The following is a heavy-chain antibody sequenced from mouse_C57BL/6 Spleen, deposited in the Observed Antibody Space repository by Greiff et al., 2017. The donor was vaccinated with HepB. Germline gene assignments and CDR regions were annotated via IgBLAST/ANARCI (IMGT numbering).Heavy chain of an antibody. J-gene: IGHJ1*03. Sequence: EVKLMESGGGLVKPGGSLKLSCAASGFTFSSYAMSWVRQTPEKRLEWVANISDGGSYTYYPDNVKGRFTISRDNAKNNLYLQMRHLKSEDTAMYYCARCDWDFDVWGTGTTVTVSS. CDR3: ARCDWDFDV. CDR2: ISDGGSYT. CDR1: GFTFSSYA. V-gene: IGHV5-4*03.